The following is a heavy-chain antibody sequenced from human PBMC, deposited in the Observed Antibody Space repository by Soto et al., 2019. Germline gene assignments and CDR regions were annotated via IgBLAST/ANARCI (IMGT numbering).Heavy chain of an antibody. V-gene: IGHV1-69*01. CDR2: IIPIFGTA. CDR3: ASKPNSGYDSRYLNRGYSSGWFDY. D-gene: IGHD6-19*01. J-gene: IGHJ4*02. Sequence: QVQLVQSGAEVKKPGSSVKVSCKASGGTFSSYAISWVRQAPGQGLEWMGGIIPIFGTANYAQKFQGRVTITADESTSTAYMELSSLRSEDTAVYYCASKPNSGYDSRYLNRGYSSGWFDYWGQGTLVTVSS. CDR1: GGTFSSYA.